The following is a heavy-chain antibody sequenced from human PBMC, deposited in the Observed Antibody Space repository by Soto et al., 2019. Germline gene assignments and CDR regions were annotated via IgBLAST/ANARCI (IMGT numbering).Heavy chain of an antibody. CDR3: ARRYGWLYFDY. D-gene: IGHD6-19*01. CDR2: IFYSGST. Sequence: LQLQESGPGLVKPWETLSLICTVSGDSISSSNYFWGWIRQPPGKGLEWIGTIFYSGSTYYNPSLKSRVTISVDTSKNQFSLKLTSVTAADTALYYCARRYGWLYFDYWGQGSLVTVSS. V-gene: IGHV4-39*01. J-gene: IGHJ4*02. CDR1: GDSISSSNYF.